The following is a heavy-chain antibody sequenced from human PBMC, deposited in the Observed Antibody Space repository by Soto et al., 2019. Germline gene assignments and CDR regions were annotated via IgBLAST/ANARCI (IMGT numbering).Heavy chain of an antibody. J-gene: IGHJ3*02. CDR2: IYYSGST. Sequence: SETLSLTCTVSGGSISNSSYYWGWIRQPPGKGLEWIGSIYYSGSTYYNPSLKSRVTISVDTSKNQFSLKLSSVTAADTAVYYCARHSTDYYDSSGYPNDAFDIWGQGTMVTVSS. CDR3: ARHSTDYYDSSGYPNDAFDI. V-gene: IGHV4-39*01. D-gene: IGHD3-22*01. CDR1: GGSISNSSYY.